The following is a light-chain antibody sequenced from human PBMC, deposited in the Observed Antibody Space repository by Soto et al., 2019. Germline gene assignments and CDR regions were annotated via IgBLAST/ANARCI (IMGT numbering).Light chain of an antibody. J-gene: IGLJ1*01. V-gene: IGLV2-8*01. CDR1: SSDVGGYNY. CDR3: SSYARSNSYV. Sequence: QSVLTQPPSASGSPGQSVTISCTGTSSDVGGYNYVSWYQQHPGKAPKLMIYDVTKRPSGVPDRFSGSKSGNTASLTVSGLQAEDEADYYCSSYARSNSYVFGTGTKLTVL. CDR2: DVT.